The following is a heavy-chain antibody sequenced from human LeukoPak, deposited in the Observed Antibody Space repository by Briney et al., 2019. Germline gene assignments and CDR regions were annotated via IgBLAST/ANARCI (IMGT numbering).Heavy chain of an antibody. CDR1: GGTFSSYA. CDR2: IIPIFGTA. CDR3: ARVSSGWYYFDY. Sequence: SVKVSCKASGGTFSSYAISWVRQAPGQGLEWMGGIIPIFGTANYAQKFQGRVTITADESTSTAYMELSSLRSGDTAVYYCARVSSGWYYFDYSGQGTLVTVSS. V-gene: IGHV1-69*13. J-gene: IGHJ4*02. D-gene: IGHD6-19*01.